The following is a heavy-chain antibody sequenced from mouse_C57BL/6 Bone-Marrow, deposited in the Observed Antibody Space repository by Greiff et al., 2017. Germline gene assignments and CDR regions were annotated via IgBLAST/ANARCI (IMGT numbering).Heavy chain of an antibody. Sequence: EVKLVESGGGLVQSGRSLRLSCATSGFTFSDFYMEWVRQAPGKGLEWIAASRNKANDYTTEYSASVKGRFIVYRDTSQSILYLQMNALRAEDTAIYCCASDAWDWYIDVWGTGTTVTVSS. CDR1: GFTFSDFY. CDR2: SRNKANDYTT. CDR3: ASDAWDWYIDV. V-gene: IGHV7-1*01. J-gene: IGHJ1*03.